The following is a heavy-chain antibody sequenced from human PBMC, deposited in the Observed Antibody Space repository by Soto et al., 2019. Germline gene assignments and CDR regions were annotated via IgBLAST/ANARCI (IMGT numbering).Heavy chain of an antibody. D-gene: IGHD2-2*01. Sequence: QVQLVQSGAEVKKPGSSVKVSCKASGGTFSSYAISWVRQAPGQGLEWMGGIIPISGTANYAQKFQGRVTITADESTRTAYMELSSLRSEDTAVYYCARSQGSSTSLEIYYYYYYGMDVWRRGTKVTVSS. CDR2: IIPISGTA. CDR3: ARSQGSSTSLEIYYYYYYGMDV. CDR1: GGTFSSYA. J-gene: IGHJ6*02. V-gene: IGHV1-69*01.